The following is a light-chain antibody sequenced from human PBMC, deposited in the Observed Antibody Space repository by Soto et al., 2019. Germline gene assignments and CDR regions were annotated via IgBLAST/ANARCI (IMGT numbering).Light chain of an antibody. J-gene: IGKJ1*01. Sequence: PLSCWASQTVNSNYLAWYHQKPGQAPRLLIYGSSRRATGIPDRFSGSGSGTDFTLTVNRLQPEDFGVYYCQKYDGQWTFGQGTKVEIK. V-gene: IGKV3-20*01. CDR1: QTVNSNY. CDR3: QKYDGQWT. CDR2: GSS.